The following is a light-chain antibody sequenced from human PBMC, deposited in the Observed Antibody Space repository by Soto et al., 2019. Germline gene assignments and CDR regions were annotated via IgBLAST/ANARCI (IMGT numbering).Light chain of an antibody. CDR2: AAS. V-gene: IGKV3-15*01. CDR3: HQYNNWPWT. Sequence: ETVMTQSPVTLSVSPGDTATLSCRASQRVSNHFAWYQQKPGQAPRLLIYAASTRAAGVPVRFSGSGSETEFTLTIRSLQSEDFALYYCHQYNNWPWTFGQATKVDIK. J-gene: IGKJ1*01. CDR1: QRVSNH.